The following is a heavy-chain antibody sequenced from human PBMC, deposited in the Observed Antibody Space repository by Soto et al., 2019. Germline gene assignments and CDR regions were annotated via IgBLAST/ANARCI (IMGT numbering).Heavy chain of an antibody. V-gene: IGHV4-31*03. CDR1: GGSINSGGYY. Sequence: QVQLQESGPGLVKPYQTLSLTCTVSGGSINSGGYYWSWIRPVPGKALEWVGYIYSSGSTHYNPSLNSRVTISIDTSKSLFSLNLRAVNPADTAVYFCTRNGLNCSSNACDRGEYFQHWGPGTLVTVSS. J-gene: IGHJ1*01. CDR2: IYSSGST. D-gene: IGHD2-2*01. CDR3: TRNGLNCSSNACDRGEYFQH.